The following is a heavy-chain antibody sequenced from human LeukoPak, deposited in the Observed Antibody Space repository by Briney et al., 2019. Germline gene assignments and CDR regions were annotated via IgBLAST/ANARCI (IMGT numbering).Heavy chain of an antibody. J-gene: IGHJ4*02. CDR3: ARETDFWSGFDY. CDR2: IYTSGST. V-gene: IGHV4-4*07. CDR1: GGSISSYY. Sequence: SETLSLTCTVSGGSISSYYWSWLRQPAGKGLEWIGRIYTSGSTNYNPSLKSRVTMSVDASKNQFSLKLSSVTAADTAVYYCARETDFWSGFDYWGQGTLVTVSS. D-gene: IGHD3-3*01.